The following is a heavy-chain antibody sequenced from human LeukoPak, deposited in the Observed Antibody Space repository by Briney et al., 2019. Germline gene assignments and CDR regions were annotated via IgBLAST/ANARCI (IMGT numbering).Heavy chain of an antibody. V-gene: IGHV3-21*01. D-gene: IGHD4-17*01. CDR3: ARGTDGDYVGAFDI. Sequence: GGSLSLSCAASGFTFSSYSMNWVRQAPGKGLEWVSSISSSSSYIYYADSVKGRFTISRDNAKNSLYLQMNSLRAEDTAVYYCARGTDGDYVGAFDIWGQGTMVTVSS. CDR2: ISSSSSYI. CDR1: GFTFSSYS. J-gene: IGHJ3*02.